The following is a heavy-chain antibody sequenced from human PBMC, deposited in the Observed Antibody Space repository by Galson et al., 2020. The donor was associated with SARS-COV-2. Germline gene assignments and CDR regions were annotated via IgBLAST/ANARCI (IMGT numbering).Heavy chain of an antibody. J-gene: IGHJ4*02. CDR3: ARDYDGSGSYFDY. Sequence: SETLSLTCTVSGGSISSYYWSWIRQPPGKGLEWIGYIYYSGSTNYNPSLKSRVTISVDTSKNQFSLKLSSVTAADTAVYYCARDYDGSGSYFDYWGQGTLVTVSS. CDR2: IYYSGST. V-gene: IGHV4-59*01. D-gene: IGHD3-10*01. CDR1: GGSISSYY.